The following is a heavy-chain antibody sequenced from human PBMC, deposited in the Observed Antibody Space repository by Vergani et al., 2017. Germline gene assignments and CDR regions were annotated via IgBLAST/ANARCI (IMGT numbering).Heavy chain of an antibody. J-gene: IGHJ2*01. D-gene: IGHD6-13*01. CDR1: GFTFDDYA. Sequence: EVQLVESGGGLVQPGRSLRLSCAASGFTFDDYAMHWVRQAPGKGLEWVSGIRWNSGSIGYADSVKGRFTISRDNAKNSLYLQMNSLRAEDTALYYCAKDHSSSWYDWYFDLWGRGTLVTVPS. CDR2: IRWNSGSI. CDR3: AKDHSSSWYDWYFDL. V-gene: IGHV3-9*01.